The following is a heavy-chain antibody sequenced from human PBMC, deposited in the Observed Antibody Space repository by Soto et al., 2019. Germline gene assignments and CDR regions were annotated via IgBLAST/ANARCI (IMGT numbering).Heavy chain of an antibody. Sequence: EVQLVESGGGLVQPGGSLRLSCAASGFTFSSYWMSWVRQAPGKGLEWVANIKQDGSEKYYVDSVKGRFPITRDNAKNSLYPQMNSLRAEDTAVYYCARDLDLRDFWSGHFGGVWFDPWGQGTLVTVSS. D-gene: IGHD3-3*01. CDR1: GFTFSSYW. CDR3: ARDLDLRDFWSGHFGGVWFDP. CDR2: IKQDGSEK. V-gene: IGHV3-7*01. J-gene: IGHJ5*02.